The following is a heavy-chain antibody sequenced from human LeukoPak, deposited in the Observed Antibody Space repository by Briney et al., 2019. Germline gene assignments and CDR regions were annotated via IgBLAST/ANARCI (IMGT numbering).Heavy chain of an antibody. Sequence: GASVKVSCKASGYTFTSYGISWVRQAPGQGLEWMGWISAYNGNTNYAQKLQGRVTMTTDTSTSTAYMGLRSLRSDDTAVYYCARGLFPDAYYGSGSSPYDAFDIWGQGTMVTVSS. D-gene: IGHD3-10*01. V-gene: IGHV1-18*01. CDR2: ISAYNGNT. CDR3: ARGLFPDAYYGSGSSPYDAFDI. J-gene: IGHJ3*02. CDR1: GYTFTSYG.